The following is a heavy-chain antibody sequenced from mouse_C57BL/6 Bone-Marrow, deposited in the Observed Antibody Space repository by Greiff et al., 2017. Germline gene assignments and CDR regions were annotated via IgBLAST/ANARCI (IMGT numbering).Heavy chain of an antibody. V-gene: IGHV1-59*01. CDR3: ATQATFAY. D-gene: IGHD3-2*02. J-gene: IGHJ3*01. Sequence: VQLQQPGAELVRPGTSVKLSCKASGYTFTSYGMHWVKQRPGQGLEWIGVIDPSDSYTKYNQKFKGKATLTVDTSSRTAYMQLSSLASEDSAVYYCATQATFAYWGQGTLVTVSA. CDR2: IDPSDSYT. CDR1: GYTFTSYG.